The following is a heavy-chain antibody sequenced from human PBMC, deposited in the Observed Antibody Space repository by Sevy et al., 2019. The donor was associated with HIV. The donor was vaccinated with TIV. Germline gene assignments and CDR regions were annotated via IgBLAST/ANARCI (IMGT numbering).Heavy chain of an antibody. D-gene: IGHD3-16*01. CDR2: IYWDSDSV. CDR3: GKDRGGASRMRGFDI. J-gene: IGHJ3*02. V-gene: IGHV3-9*01. Sequence: GGSLRLSCAASGFTFDDYAMHWVRQAPGKGLEWVSGIYWDSDSVGYADSVNGRFTISRDNSESSLYLLMKSLRAEETALYCCGKDRGGASRMRGFDIWGQGTMVTVSS. CDR1: GFTFDDYA.